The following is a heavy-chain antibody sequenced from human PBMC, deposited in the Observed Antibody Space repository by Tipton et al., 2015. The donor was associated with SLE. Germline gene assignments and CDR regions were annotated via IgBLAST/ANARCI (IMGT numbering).Heavy chain of an antibody. V-gene: IGHV3-48*03. J-gene: IGHJ4*02. CDR2: ISSNGRTT. D-gene: IGHD1-1*01. Sequence: QLVQSGGGLVQPGGSLKLSCAASGFTFSTYEMNWVRQAPGKGLEWVSYISSNGRTTDYADSVKGRFTISRDNAKNSLHLQMNSLRAEDTALYYCARDDTLTTTLDYCGQGTLVTVSS. CDR1: GFTFSTYE. CDR3: ARDDTLTTTLDY.